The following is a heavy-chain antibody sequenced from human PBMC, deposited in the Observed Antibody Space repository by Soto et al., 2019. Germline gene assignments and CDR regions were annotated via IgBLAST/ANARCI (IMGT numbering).Heavy chain of an antibody. CDR2: ISYDGSNK. J-gene: IGHJ5*02. D-gene: IGHD6-19*01. V-gene: IGHV3-30*18. CDR3: AKSAVAGIHTADWFDP. Sequence: HPGGSLRLSCAASGFTFSSYGMHWVRQAPGKGLEWVAVISYDGSNKYYADSVKGRFTISRDNSKNTLYLQMNSLRAEDTAVYYCAKSAVAGIHTADWFDPWGQGTLVTVSS. CDR1: GFTFSSYG.